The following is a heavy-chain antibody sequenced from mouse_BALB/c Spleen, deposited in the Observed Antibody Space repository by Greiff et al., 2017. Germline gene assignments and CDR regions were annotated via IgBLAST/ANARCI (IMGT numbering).Heavy chain of an antibody. D-gene: IGHD2-3*01. CDR3: ARIGDGYLDY. V-gene: IGHV5-17*02. Sequence: EVQVVESGGGLVQPGGSRKLSCAASGFTFSSFGMHWVRQAPEKGLEWVAYISSGSSTIYYADTVKGRFTISRDNPKNTLFLQMTSLRSEDTAMYYCARIGDGYLDYWGQGTSVTVSS. CDR1: GFTFSSFG. J-gene: IGHJ4*01. CDR2: ISSGSSTI.